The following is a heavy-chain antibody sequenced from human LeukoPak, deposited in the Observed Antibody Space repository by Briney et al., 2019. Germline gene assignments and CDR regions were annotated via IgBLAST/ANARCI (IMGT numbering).Heavy chain of an antibody. J-gene: IGHJ4*02. V-gene: IGHV3-21*01. CDR3: ARVVSYCGGDCNGGLDY. Sequence: GGSLRLSCAASGFTFSSYSMNWVRQAPGKGPEWVSSISSSSSYIYYADSVKGRFTISRDNAKNSLYLQMNSLRAEDTAVYYCARVVSYCGGDCNGGLDYWGQGTLVTVSS. D-gene: IGHD2-21*02. CDR1: GFTFSSYS. CDR2: ISSSSSYI.